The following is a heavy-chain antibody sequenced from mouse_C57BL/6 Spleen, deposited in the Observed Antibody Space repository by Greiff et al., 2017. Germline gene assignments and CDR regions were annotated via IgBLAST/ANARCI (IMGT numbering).Heavy chain of an antibody. J-gene: IGHJ2*01. CDR2: ISYDGSN. Sequence: EVKLMESGPGLVKPSQSLSLTCSVTGYSITSGYYWNWIRQFPGNKLEWMGYISYDGSNNYNPSLKNRISITRDTSKNQFFLKLNSVTTEDTATYYCARRDYYGSSYFYFDYWGQGTTLTVSS. D-gene: IGHD1-1*01. CDR1: GYSITSGYY. V-gene: IGHV3-6*01. CDR3: ARRDYYGSSYFYFDY.